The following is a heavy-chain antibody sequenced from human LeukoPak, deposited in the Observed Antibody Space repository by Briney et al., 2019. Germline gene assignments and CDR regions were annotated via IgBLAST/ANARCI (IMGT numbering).Heavy chain of an antibody. CDR1: GFTFSYYA. D-gene: IGHD3-10*01. CDR2: ISASGGST. V-gene: IGHV3-23*01. CDR3: ARVYYGSGSPRHFDY. Sequence: PGGSLRHSCAASGFTFSYYAMSWVRQAPGRGLEWVSAISASGGSTYYADSVKGRFTISRDNSKDTLYLQMNSLRAEDTAVYYCARVYYGSGSPRHFDYWGQGTLVTVSS. J-gene: IGHJ4*02.